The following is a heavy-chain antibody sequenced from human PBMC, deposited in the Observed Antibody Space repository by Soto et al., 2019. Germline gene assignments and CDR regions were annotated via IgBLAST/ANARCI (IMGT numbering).Heavy chain of an antibody. D-gene: IGHD1-26*01. CDR3: AGDVVGSDYFDS. Sequence: QVQLVQSGAEVRKPGASVKVSCKASGYTFTDYYMHWVRQAPGQGLEWMGWINPKTGGTNYVQKFQGRVTMTRDTSITTAYMELSRLRSDDTAVYYWAGDVVGSDYFDSWGQGTLVTVSS. CDR1: GYTFTDYY. V-gene: IGHV1-2*02. J-gene: IGHJ4*02. CDR2: INPKTGGT.